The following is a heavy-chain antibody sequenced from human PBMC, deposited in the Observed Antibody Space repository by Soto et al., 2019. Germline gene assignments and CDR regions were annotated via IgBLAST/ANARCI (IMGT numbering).Heavy chain of an antibody. CDR2: INPNSGNI. V-gene: IGHV1-8*01. J-gene: IGHJ4*02. Sequence: ASVKVSCKASGDTFTTYDINWVRQATGHGLEWMGWINPNSGNIGYAQRFQGRVTMTRDTAIRTAYIEVSSLRSDDTAVYYCARGRASGSYYLLDYWGQGTLVTVSS. CDR1: GDTFTTYD. D-gene: IGHD3-10*01. CDR3: ARGRASGSYYLLDY.